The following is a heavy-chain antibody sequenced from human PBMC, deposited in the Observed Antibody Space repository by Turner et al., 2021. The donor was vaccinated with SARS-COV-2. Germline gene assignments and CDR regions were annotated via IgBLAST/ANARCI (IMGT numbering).Heavy chain of an antibody. CDR2: MNPNSGNT. CDR3: AGVGEPLRNINDY. Sequence: QVQLVQSGAEVKKPGASVKVSCKASGYTFTSYDINWVRQATGQGLGWMGWMNPNSGNTGYAQKFQGRGTMTRNTSISTVYMELSSLRSEDTAVYYCAGVGEPLRNINDYWGQGTLVTVSS. D-gene: IGHD2-21*02. CDR1: GYTFTSYD. J-gene: IGHJ4*02. V-gene: IGHV1-8*01.